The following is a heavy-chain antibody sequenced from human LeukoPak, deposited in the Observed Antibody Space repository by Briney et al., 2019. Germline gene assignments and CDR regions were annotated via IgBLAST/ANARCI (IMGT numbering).Heavy chain of an antibody. J-gene: IGHJ4*02. D-gene: IGHD3-22*01. CDR1: GGTFSSYA. V-gene: IGHV1-69*13. CDR3: ARDRISGYPVFDY. CDR2: IIPIFCTA. Sequence: GASVKVSCKASGGTFSSYAISWVRQAPGQGLEWMGVIIPIFCTANYAQKFQGRVTITADESTSTAYMELSSLRSEDTAVYYCARDRISGYPVFDYWGQGTLVTVSS.